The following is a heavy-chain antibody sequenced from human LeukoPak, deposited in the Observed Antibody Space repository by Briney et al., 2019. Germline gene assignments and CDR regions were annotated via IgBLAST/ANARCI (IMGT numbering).Heavy chain of an antibody. V-gene: IGHV1-2*02. J-gene: IGHJ3*02. CDR1: GYIFTGYY. CDR3: VRDGSFDT. Sequence: ASVKVSCKASGYIFTGYYMHWVRQAPGQGLEWMGWINPDSGGTNYAQKFQGRVTMTRDTSISTVYMELSRLRSDDTAVYYCVRDGSFDTWGQGTMVTVSS. CDR2: INPDSGGT.